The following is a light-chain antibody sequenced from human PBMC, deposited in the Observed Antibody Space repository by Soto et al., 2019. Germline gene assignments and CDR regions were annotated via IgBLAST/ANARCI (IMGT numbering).Light chain of an antibody. CDR1: SSDVGGYNY. J-gene: IGLJ2*01. V-gene: IGLV2-14*01. Sequence: QSVLTRPASVSGSPGQSITISCTGTSSDVGGYNYVSWYQQHPGKAPKLMIYDVSNRPSGVSNRFSGSKSGNTASLTISGLQAEDEADYYCSSYTSSSTPSVVFGGGTKLTVL. CDR2: DVS. CDR3: SSYTSSSTPSVV.